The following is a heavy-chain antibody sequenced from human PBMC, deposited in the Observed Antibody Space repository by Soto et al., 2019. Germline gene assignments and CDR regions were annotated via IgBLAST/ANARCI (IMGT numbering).Heavy chain of an antibody. Sequence: GGSLRLSCAASGFTFSSYSMNRVRQAPGKGLEWFSSISSSSSYIYYADSVKGRFTISRDNAKNSLYLQMNSLRAEDTAVYYCAREVTFTYYSDSSGYQYAFDIWGQGTMVTVS. CDR3: AREVTFTYYSDSSGYQYAFDI. D-gene: IGHD3-22*01. CDR2: ISSSSSYI. V-gene: IGHV3-21*01. CDR1: GFTFSSYS. J-gene: IGHJ3*02.